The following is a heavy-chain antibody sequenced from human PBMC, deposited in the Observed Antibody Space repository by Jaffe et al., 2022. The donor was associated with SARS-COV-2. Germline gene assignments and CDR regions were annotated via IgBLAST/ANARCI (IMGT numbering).Heavy chain of an antibody. Sequence: QVQLQESGPGLVKPSETLSLTCTVSGGSISSYYWSWIRQPPGKGLEWIGYIYYSGSTNYNPSLKSRVTISVDTSKNQFSLKLSSVTAADTAVYYCARRHSSGWYPFDYWGQGTLVTVSS. D-gene: IGHD6-19*01. V-gene: IGHV4-59*01. CDR2: IYYSGST. CDR3: ARRHSSGWYPFDY. J-gene: IGHJ4*02. CDR1: GGSISSYY.